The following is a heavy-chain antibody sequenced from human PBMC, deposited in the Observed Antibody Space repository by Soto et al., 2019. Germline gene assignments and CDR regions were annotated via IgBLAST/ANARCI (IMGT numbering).Heavy chain of an antibody. CDR3: ARVFCGGDCYSAAGRYGMDV. D-gene: IGHD2-21*02. CDR1: GYSISSGYY. J-gene: IGHJ6*02. CDR2: IYHSGST. Sequence: SETLSLTCAVSGYSISSGYYWGWIRQPPGKGLEWIGSIYHSGSTYYNPSLKSRVTISVDTSKNQFSLKLSSVTAADTAVYYCARVFCGGDCYSAAGRYGMDVWGQGTTVTVSS. V-gene: IGHV4-38-2*01.